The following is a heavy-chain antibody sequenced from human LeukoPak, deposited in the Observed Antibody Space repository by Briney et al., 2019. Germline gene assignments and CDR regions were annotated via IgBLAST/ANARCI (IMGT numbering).Heavy chain of an antibody. CDR1: SFDFIGTW. CDR2: IKSNSAGGTA. J-gene: IGHJ4*02. Sequence: KPGGSLRLSCAASSFDFIGTWMTWVRQAPGKGLECVGRIKSNSAGGTADYAAPVQGRFTISRDDSKDTLYLQMNSLKTEDTAVYYCVAVASHYLRGGSCHYYIYWGQGTLVTVSS. CDR3: VAVASHYLRGGSCHYYIY. D-gene: IGHD2-2*01. V-gene: IGHV3-15*01.